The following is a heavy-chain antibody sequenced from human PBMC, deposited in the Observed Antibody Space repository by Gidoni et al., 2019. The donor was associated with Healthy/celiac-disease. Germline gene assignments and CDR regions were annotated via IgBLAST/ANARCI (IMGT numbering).Heavy chain of an antibody. CDR2: INHSGST. J-gene: IGHJ4*02. V-gene: IGHV4-34*01. CDR1: GGSFSVYY. CDR3: ARKERYDILTGYYYFDY. D-gene: IGHD3-9*01. Sequence: QVQLQQWGAGLLKPSETLYLTCAVYGGSFSVYYWSWIRQPPGKGLEWIGEINHSGSTNYNTSLKSRVTISVDTSKNQFSLKLSSVTAADTAVYYCARKERYDILTGYYYFDYWGQGTLVTVSS.